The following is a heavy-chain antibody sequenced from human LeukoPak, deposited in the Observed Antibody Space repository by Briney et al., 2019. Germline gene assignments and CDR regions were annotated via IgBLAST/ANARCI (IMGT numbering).Heavy chain of an antibody. CDR1: GGSISSYY. D-gene: IGHD1-20*01. Sequence: SETLSLTCTVSGGSISSYYWSWIRQPPGKGLKWIGYIYYSGSTNYNPSLKSRVTISVDTSKNQFSLKLSSVTAADTAVYYCARTNNWKDWFDPWGQGTLVTVSS. J-gene: IGHJ5*02. CDR2: IYYSGST. CDR3: ARTNNWKDWFDP. V-gene: IGHV4-59*01.